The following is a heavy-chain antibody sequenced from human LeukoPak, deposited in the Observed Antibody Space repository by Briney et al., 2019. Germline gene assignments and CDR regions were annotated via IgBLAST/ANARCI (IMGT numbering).Heavy chain of an antibody. CDR2: IGTENAYT. V-gene: IGHV1-18*01. Sequence: ASVKVSCKASGYTFNTYRISWVRQAPGQGLEWMGWIGTENAYTIYAEKFQGRVTLTTDTSTTTVHMELRSLRSDDTAVYYCARDRERGFDYWGQGSLVTVSP. CDR3: ARDRERGFDY. D-gene: IGHD5-24*01. J-gene: IGHJ4*02. CDR1: GYTFNTYR.